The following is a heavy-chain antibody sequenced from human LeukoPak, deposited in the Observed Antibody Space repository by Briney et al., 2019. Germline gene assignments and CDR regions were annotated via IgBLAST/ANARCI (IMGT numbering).Heavy chain of an antibody. J-gene: IGHJ4*02. Sequence: ASVKVSCKASGYTFTSYAMHWVRQAPGQRLEWMGWINAGNGNTKYSQKFQGRVTITRDTSASTAYMELSSLRSEDTAVYYCATTDYKDYYDSSGYDYWGQGTLVTVSS. CDR3: ATTDYKDYYDSSGYDY. D-gene: IGHD3-22*01. CDR2: INAGNGNT. V-gene: IGHV1-3*01. CDR1: GYTFTSYA.